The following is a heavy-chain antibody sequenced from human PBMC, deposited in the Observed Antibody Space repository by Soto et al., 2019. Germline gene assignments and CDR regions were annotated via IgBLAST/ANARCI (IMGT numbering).Heavy chain of an antibody. CDR3: ARRDGFGEYGMDV. CDR2: INPNSGGT. D-gene: IGHD3-10*01. Sequence: ASVKVSCKASGYTFTGYYMHRVRQAPGQGLEWMGWINPNSGGTNYAQKFQGWVTMTRDTSISTAYMELSRLRSDDTAVYYCARRDGFGEYGMDVWGQGTTVTVSS. J-gene: IGHJ6*02. CDR1: GYTFTGYY. V-gene: IGHV1-2*04.